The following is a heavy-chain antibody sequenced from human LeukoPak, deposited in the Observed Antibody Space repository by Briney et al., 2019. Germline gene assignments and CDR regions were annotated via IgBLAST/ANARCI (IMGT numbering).Heavy chain of an antibody. Sequence: PRGSLRLSCAASGFTFSSYEMNWVRQAPGKGLEWVSYISSSGSTIYYADSVKGRFTISRDNAKNSLYLQMNSLRAEDTAVYYCARGRAPLRYFDWLWWGQGTLVTVSS. CDR2: ISSSGSTI. CDR1: GFTFSSYE. J-gene: IGHJ4*02. D-gene: IGHD3-9*01. V-gene: IGHV3-48*03. CDR3: ARGRAPLRYFDWLW.